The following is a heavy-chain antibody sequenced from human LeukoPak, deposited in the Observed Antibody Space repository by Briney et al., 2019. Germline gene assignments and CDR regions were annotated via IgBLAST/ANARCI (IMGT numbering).Heavy chain of an antibody. CDR3: ASPLYGSGSYEDGTDAFDI. J-gene: IGHJ3*02. D-gene: IGHD3-10*01. Sequence: PGGSLRLSCAASGFTFSSYAMSWVRQAPGKGLEWVSAISGSGGSTYYADSVKGRFTISRDNSKNTLYLQMNSLRAEDTAVYYCASPLYGSGSYEDGTDAFDIWGQGTMVTVSS. V-gene: IGHV3-23*01. CDR2: ISGSGGST. CDR1: GFTFSSYA.